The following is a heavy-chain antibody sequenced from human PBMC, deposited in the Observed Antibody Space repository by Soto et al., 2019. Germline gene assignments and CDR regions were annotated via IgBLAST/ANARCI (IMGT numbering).Heavy chain of an antibody. CDR2: ISSSGSTI. CDR1: GFTFSDYY. D-gene: IGHD4-4*01. Sequence: GGSRLSCAASGFTFSDYYMSWIRQAPGKGLEWVSYISSSGSTIYYADSVKGRFTISRDNAKNSLYLQMNSLRAEDTAVYYCARADYSNYVENFDYWGQGTLVTVSS. CDR3: ARADYSNYVENFDY. J-gene: IGHJ4*02. V-gene: IGHV3-11*01.